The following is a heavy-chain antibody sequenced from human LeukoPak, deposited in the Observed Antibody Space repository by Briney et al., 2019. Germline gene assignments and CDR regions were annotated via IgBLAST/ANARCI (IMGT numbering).Heavy chain of an antibody. CDR2: IYYSGNT. CDR3: ARGYCSSTSCSGWFDP. Sequence: PSETLSLTCSVSGGSISSSSYYWGWIRQPPGKGLEWIGSIYYSGNTYDNPSLKSRVTISVDTSKNQLSLKLSSVTAADTAVYYCARGYCSSTSCSGWFDPWGQGTLVTVSS. CDR1: GGSISSSSYY. D-gene: IGHD2-2*01. J-gene: IGHJ5*02. V-gene: IGHV4-39*07.